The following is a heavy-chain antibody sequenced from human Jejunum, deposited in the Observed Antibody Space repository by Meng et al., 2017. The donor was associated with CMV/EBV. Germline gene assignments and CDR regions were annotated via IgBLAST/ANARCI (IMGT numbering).Heavy chain of an antibody. Sequence: AVSGFTFSHYWMHWVRQVPGKGLVWVSGITAGGGTYYADSVRGRFTISRDNDKYTLYLQMNNLTADDTAVYYCAKDMRRVAGIEYWGQGTLVTVSS. V-gene: IGHV3-74*01. CDR3: AKDMRRVAGIEY. CDR1: GFTFSHYW. CDR2: ITAGGGT. J-gene: IGHJ4*02. D-gene: IGHD6-19*01.